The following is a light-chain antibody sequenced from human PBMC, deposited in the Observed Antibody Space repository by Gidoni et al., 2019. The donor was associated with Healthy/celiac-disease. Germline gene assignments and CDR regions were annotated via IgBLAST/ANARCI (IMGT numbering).Light chain of an antibody. CDR1: QSVSSTY. J-gene: IGKJ1*01. Sequence: EIVLTQSPGTLSLSPGERATLSCRASQSVSSTYLAWYQQKPGQAPRLLIYGASSRVTGVPDRFSGSGSGTDFTLTISRREPEDFAVYYCQQGAFGQXTKVEMK. CDR3: QQGA. CDR2: GAS. V-gene: IGKV3-20*01.